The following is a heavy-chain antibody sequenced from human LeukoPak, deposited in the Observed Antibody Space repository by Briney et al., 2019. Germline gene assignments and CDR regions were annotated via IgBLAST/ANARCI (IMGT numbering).Heavy chain of an antibody. J-gene: IGHJ3*02. CDR1: GFTVSSNY. CDR3: TREGIMITFGGVIVDVLDDAFDI. Sequence: GGSLRLSCAASGFTVSSNYMSWVRQAPGKGLEWVGFIRSKAYGGTTEYAASVKGRFTISRDDSKSIAYLQMNSLKTEDTAVYYCTREGIMITFGGVIVDVLDDAFDIWGQGTMVTVSS. V-gene: IGHV3-49*04. D-gene: IGHD3-16*02. CDR2: IRSKAYGGTT.